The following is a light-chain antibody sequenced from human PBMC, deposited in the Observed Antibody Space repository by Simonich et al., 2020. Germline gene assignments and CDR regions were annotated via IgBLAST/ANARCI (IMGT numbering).Light chain of an antibody. Sequence: DIMMNQSPDSLAVSLGERSTINCKSSQSVLYSSNNKNYLAWYQQKPGQPPKLLIYWASTRESGVPDRFSGSGSGTDFTLTISSLQAVDVAVYYCQQYYSTPYTFGQGTKLEIK. CDR2: WAS. CDR1: QSVLYSSNNKNY. CDR3: QQYYSTPYT. J-gene: IGKJ2*01. V-gene: IGKV4-1*01.